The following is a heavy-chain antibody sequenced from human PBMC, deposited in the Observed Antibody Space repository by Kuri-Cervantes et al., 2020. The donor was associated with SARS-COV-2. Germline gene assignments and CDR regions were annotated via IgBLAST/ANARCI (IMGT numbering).Heavy chain of an antibody. CDR1: GYTFTSYG. Sequence: ASVKVSCKASGYTFTSYGISWVRQAPGQGLEWMGWISAYNGNTNYAQKLQGRVTMTTDTSTSTAYMELSSLRSEDTAVYYCARDLLAAGLQKGGYYYYYMDVWGKGTTVTVSS. CDR3: ARDLLAAGLQKGGYYYYYMDV. CDR2: ISAYNGNT. J-gene: IGHJ6*03. D-gene: IGHD4-11*01. V-gene: IGHV1-18*01.